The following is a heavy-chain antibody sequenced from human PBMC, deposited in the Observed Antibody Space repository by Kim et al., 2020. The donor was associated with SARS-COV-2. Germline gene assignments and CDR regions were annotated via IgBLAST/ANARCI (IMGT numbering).Heavy chain of an antibody. V-gene: IGHV3-23*01. D-gene: IGHD3-22*01. J-gene: IGHJ4*02. CDR3: AKDLSPQYYYDSLLGSY. Sequence: VKGRFTIARDNSKNTLYLQMNSLRAEDTAVYYCAKDLSPQYYYDSLLGSYWGQGTLVTVSS.